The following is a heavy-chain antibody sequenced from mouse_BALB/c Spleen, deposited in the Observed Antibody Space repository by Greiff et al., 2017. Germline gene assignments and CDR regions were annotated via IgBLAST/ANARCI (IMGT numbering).Heavy chain of an antibody. CDR1: GYSFTGYY. CDR2: ISCYNGAT. Sequence: LVKTGASVKISCKASGYSFTGYYMHWVKQSHGKSLEWIGYISCYNGATSYNQKFKGKATFTVDTSSSTAYMQFNSVTSEDSAVYYCARGDGNYGGFFDYWGQGTTLTVSS. CDR3: ARGDGNYGGFFDY. D-gene: IGHD2-1*01. J-gene: IGHJ2*01. V-gene: IGHV1S34*01.